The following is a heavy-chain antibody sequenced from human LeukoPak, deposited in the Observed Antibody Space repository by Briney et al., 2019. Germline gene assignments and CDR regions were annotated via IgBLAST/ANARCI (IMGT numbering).Heavy chain of an antibody. J-gene: IGHJ4*02. Sequence: SETLSLTCTVSGVSISSSNSYWGWIRQPPGKGLEWIGSIYYSGNTYYNASLKGQVSISIDTSKNQFSLRLTSVTAADTAVHYCARQTGSGLFILPGGQGTLVTVSS. D-gene: IGHD3/OR15-3a*01. CDR1: GVSISSSNSY. CDR3: ARQTGSGLFILP. V-gene: IGHV4-39*01. CDR2: IYYSGNT.